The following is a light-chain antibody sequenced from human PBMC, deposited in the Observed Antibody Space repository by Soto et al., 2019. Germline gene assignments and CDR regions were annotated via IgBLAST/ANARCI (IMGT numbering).Light chain of an antibody. CDR2: AAS. Sequence: EIVMTQSPATLSVSPGERATLSCRASQSVSNKLVWYQQKPGQAPRLLIYAASTRATGIPARFSGSGSETEFTLTISSLQSEDFALYCQQYGSSGTFGQGTKVDI. J-gene: IGKJ1*01. CDR1: QSVSNK. V-gene: IGKV3-15*01. CDR3: QQYGSSGT.